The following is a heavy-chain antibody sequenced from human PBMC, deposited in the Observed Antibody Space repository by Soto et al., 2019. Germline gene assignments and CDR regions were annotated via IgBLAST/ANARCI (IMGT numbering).Heavy chain of an antibody. V-gene: IGHV1-3*01. Sequence: ASVKVSCKASGYSFSTHSIHWVRQAPGQGLEWMGWINGGNGNTKYSQKFRDRVTITRDASASTGYMELSSLRSEDTAVYYCARGKGMEENYYYYGMDVWGQGTMVTVSS. CDR3: ARGKGMEENYYYYGMDV. CDR2: INGGNGNT. CDR1: GYSFSTHS. J-gene: IGHJ6*02. D-gene: IGHD1-1*01.